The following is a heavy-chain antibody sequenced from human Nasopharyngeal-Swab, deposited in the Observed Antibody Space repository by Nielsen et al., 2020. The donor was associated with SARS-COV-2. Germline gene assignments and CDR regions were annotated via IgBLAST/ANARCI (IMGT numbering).Heavy chain of an antibody. CDR3: ARDLGSGWYP. V-gene: IGHV3-30-3*01. D-gene: IGHD6-19*01. J-gene: IGHJ5*02. CDR2: ISYDGGNK. Sequence: GESLKISCAASGFTFSSYAMHWVRQAPGKGLEWVAVISYDGGNKYYADSVKGRFTISRDNSKNTLYLQMNSLRAEDTAVYYCARDLGSGWYPWGQGTLVTVSS. CDR1: GFTFSSYA.